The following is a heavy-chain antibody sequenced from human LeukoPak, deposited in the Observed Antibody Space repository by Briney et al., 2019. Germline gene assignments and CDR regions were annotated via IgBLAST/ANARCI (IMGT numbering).Heavy chain of an antibody. Sequence: PSETLSLTCTVSGGSISSGGYYWSWIRQHPGKGLEWIGYIYYSGSTYYDPSLKSRVTISVATSKNQFSLKLSSVTAADTAVYYWAREFGGNCSGGSCYSVFDYWGQGTLVTVSA. CDR3: AREFGGNCSGGSCYSVFDY. J-gene: IGHJ4*02. D-gene: IGHD2-15*01. CDR2: IYYSGST. V-gene: IGHV4-31*03. CDR1: GGSISSGGYY.